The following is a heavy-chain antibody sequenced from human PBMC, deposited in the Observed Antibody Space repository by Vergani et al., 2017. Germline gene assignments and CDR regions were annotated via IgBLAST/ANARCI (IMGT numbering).Heavy chain of an antibody. J-gene: IGHJ5*02. CDR2: IYWDDDK. CDR1: GFSLSSSGVG. CDR3: AHISLLWFGESHNWFDP. V-gene: IGHV2-5*02. Sequence: QITLKESGPTLVKPTQTLTLTCTFSGFSLSSSGVGVGWIRQPPGKALEWLALIYWDDDKRYSPSLKSRLTITKDTSKNQVVLTMTNMDPVDTATYYCAHISLLWFGESHNWFDPWGQGTLVTVSA. D-gene: IGHD3-10*01.